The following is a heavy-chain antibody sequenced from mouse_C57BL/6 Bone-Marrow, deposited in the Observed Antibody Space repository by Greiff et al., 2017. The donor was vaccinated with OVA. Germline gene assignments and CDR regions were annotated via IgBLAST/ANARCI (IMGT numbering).Heavy chain of an antibody. V-gene: IGHV2-3*01. J-gene: IGHJ2*01. CDR3: AKGDYGSSLDY. CDR2: IWGDGGT. Sequence: VQLQESGPGLVAPSQSLSITCTVSGFSLTSYGVSWVRQPPGKGLEWLGVIWGDGGTNYYSALKSRMSSSKDNSKSQVFLKLSSLQTEDTATYYCAKGDYGSSLDYWGQGTTLTVSS. CDR1: GFSLTSYG. D-gene: IGHD1-1*01.